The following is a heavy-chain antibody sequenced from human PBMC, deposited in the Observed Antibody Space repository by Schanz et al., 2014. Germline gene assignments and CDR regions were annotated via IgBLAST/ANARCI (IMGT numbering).Heavy chain of an antibody. CDR2: IWYDGNNK. Sequence: QVQLVESGGGVVQPGRSLRLSCAASGFTFSSYGMHWVRQAPGKGLEWVAVIWYDGNNKYYADSVKGRFTISRDNSKNTLYLEMNSLRAEDTAVYYCARSTSMYFLQWGQGTLVTVSS. V-gene: IGHV3-33*01. CDR1: GFTFSSYG. CDR3: ARSTSMYFLQ. J-gene: IGHJ1*01. D-gene: IGHD2-2*01.